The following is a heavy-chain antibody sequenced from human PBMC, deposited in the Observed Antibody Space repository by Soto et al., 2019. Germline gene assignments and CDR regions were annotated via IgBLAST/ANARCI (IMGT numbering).Heavy chain of an antibody. CDR3: AAQEGIAAQPDYFDY. Sequence: SVKVSCKASGFTFTSSAVQWVRQARGQRLEWIGWIVVGSGNTNYAQKFQEGVTITRDMSTSTAYMELSSLRSEDTAVYYCAAQEGIAAQPDYFDYWGQGTLVTVSS. CDR2: IVVGSGNT. J-gene: IGHJ4*02. CDR1: GFTFTSSA. V-gene: IGHV1-58*01. D-gene: IGHD6-6*01.